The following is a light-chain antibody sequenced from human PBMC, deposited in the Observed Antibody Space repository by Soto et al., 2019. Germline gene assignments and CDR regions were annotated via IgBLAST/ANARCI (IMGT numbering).Light chain of an antibody. CDR2: GAS. CDR3: QQYGSSPWT. J-gene: IGKJ1*01. Sequence: EIVLTQSPATLSLSPGERATLSCRASQSVSSSYLAWYQQKPGQAHRLLIYGASSRATGIPDRFSGSGSGTDFTLTIRRLEPEDFAVYYCQQYGSSPWTFGQGTKVDIK. V-gene: IGKV3-20*01. CDR1: QSVSSSY.